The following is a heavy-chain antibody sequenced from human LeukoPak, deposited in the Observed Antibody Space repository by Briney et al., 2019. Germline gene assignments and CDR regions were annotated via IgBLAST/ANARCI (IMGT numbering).Heavy chain of an antibody. J-gene: IGHJ5*02. CDR2: ISAYNGNT. Sequence: ASVKVSCKASGYTFTSYYMHWVRQAPGQGLEWMGWISAYNGNTNYAQKLQGRVTMTTDTSTSTAYMELRSLGSDDTAVYYCARDTDGGTTNWFDPWGQGTLVTVSS. V-gene: IGHV1-18*04. CDR3: ARDTDGGTTNWFDP. D-gene: IGHD4-23*01. CDR1: GYTFTSYY.